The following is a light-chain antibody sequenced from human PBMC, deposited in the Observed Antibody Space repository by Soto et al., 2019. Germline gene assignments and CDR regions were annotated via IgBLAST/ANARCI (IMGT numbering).Light chain of an antibody. CDR1: SSDVGGYKY. CDR3: SSYTGSNDVV. CDR2: EVS. V-gene: IGLV2-8*01. J-gene: IGLJ2*01. Sequence: QSALTQPPSASGSPGQSVTISCTGTSSDVGGYKYVSWYQQHPGKVPKLMIYEVSKRPSGVPDRVSGSKSGNTASLTVSGLQAEDEADYYCSSYTGSNDVVFGGGTQLTVL.